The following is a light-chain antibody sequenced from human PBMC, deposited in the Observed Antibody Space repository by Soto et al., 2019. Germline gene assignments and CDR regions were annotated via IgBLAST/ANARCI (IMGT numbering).Light chain of an antibody. V-gene: IGLV2-8*01. J-gene: IGLJ2*01. CDR1: SSDVGGYNT. CDR2: GVN. CDR3: SSFGNGNLVI. Sequence: QSALTQPPSASGSPGQSVTISCTGTSSDVGGYNTVSWFQQHPGKVPKLVIYGVNKRPSGVPDRFSGSKSGNTASLTVSGLQTEDEADYYCSSFGNGNLVIFGGGTQLTVL.